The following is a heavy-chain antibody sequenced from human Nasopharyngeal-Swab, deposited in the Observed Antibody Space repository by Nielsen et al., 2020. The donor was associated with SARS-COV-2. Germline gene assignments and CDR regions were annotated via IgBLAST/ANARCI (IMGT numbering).Heavy chain of an antibody. CDR3: AKDQKTEITQDHKYFDP. V-gene: IGHV3-23*01. D-gene: IGHD3-10*01. CDR1: GFIFDNYA. CDR2: ISGSGGRT. Sequence: GGSLRLSCAASGFIFDNYAMTWVPQAQGKGLKWVSVISGSGGRTSYAVSVKGRFTISRDNSKNTLYLQMNSLRAEDTALYFCAKDQKTEITQDHKYFDPWGQGTLVSVSS. J-gene: IGHJ5*02.